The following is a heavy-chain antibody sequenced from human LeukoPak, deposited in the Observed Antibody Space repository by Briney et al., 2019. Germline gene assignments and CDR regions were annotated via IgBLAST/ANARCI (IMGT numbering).Heavy chain of an antibody. CDR1: GYTFTSYA. V-gene: IGHV1-3*03. D-gene: IGHD3-22*01. CDR2: INAGNGNT. CDR3: ARAPTGYYDSSGYYSPLSY. J-gene: IGHJ4*02. Sequence: ASVKVSCKASGYTFTSYAMHWVRQAPGQRLEWMGWINAGNGNTKYSQEFQGRVTITRDTSASTAYMELSSLRSEDMAVYYCARAPTGYYDSSGYYSPLSYRGQGTLVTVSS.